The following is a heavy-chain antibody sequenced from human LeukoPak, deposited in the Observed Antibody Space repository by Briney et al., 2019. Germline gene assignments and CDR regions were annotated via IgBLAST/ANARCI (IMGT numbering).Heavy chain of an antibody. CDR1: GVTFSSHW. J-gene: IGHJ4*02. CDR3: ARDPNLYSGTYDTY. CDR2: IKQDGSER. D-gene: IGHD1-26*01. Sequence: GGSLRLSCVVSGVTFSSHWMSWVRQAPGKRMEWVANIKQDGSERYYVDSVKGRFTISRDNAKNSVFLQMNSLRAEDTAVYYCARDPNLYSGTYDTYWGQGTLVTVSS. V-gene: IGHV3-7*03.